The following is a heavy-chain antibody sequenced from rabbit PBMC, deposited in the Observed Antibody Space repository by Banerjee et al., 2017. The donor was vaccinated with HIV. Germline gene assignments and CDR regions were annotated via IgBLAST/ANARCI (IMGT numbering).Heavy chain of an antibody. CDR2: IYGGSDGVT. J-gene: IGHJ6*01. Sequence: QEQLEESGGDLVKPGASLTLTCTASGFTLSRNYWMCWVRQAPGKGLEWIGCIYGGSDGVTYYASWAKGRFTISKTSSTTVTLQMTSLTAADTATYFCARNFLSGYVGYGPTTRLDLWGPGTLVTVS. V-gene: IGHV1S45*01. CDR1: GFTLSRNYW. CDR3: ARNFLSGYVGYGPTTRLDL. D-gene: IGHD1-1*01.